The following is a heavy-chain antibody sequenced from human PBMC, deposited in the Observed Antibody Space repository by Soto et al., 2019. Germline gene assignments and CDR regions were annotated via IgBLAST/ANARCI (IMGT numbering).Heavy chain of an antibody. Sequence: QVQLVQSVDEVKKPGASVKVSCKASGYIFVNYGIAWVRQAPGQGLEWMGWISPYTGNTHSASKVQGRLTMTTDTSTSTAYMDLGCLTSDDTAVYYCVMVDNYVTPTPQDVWGQGTTVTVSS. V-gene: IGHV1-18*01. CDR1: GYIFVNYG. D-gene: IGHD3-16*01. CDR2: ISPYTGNT. J-gene: IGHJ6*02. CDR3: VMVDNYVTPTPQDV.